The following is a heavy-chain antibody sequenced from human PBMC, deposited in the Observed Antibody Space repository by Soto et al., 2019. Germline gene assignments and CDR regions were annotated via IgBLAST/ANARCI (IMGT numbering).Heavy chain of an antibody. CDR3: AKVPPPPELHGRSESAYYYYGMDV. CDR1: GFTFSSYA. Sequence: GGSLRLSCAASGFTFSSYAMSWVRQAPGKGLEWVSAISGSGGSTYYAGSVKGRFTISRDNSKNTLYLQMNSLRAEDTAVYYCAKVPPPPELHGRSESAYYYYGMDVWGQGTTVT. V-gene: IGHV3-23*01. CDR2: ISGSGGST. J-gene: IGHJ6*02. D-gene: IGHD1-1*01.